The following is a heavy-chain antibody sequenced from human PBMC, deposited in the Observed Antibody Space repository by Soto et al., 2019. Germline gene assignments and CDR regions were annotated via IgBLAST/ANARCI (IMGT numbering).Heavy chain of an antibody. V-gene: IGHV1-18*01. CDR3: ARWDLRSDSFQH. Sequence: ASVKVSCKASGYTFTSYGISWVRQAPGQGLEWMGWISAYNGNTNYAQKLQGRVSMTTDTSTSTANMELRSLRSDDTAVYYCARWDLRSDSFQHCGQGTLVTAPQ. J-gene: IGHJ1*01. CDR2: ISAYNGNT. CDR1: GYTFTSYG. D-gene: IGHD1-26*01.